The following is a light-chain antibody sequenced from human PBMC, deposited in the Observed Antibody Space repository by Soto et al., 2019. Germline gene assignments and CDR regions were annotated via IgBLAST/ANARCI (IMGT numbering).Light chain of an antibody. Sequence: EIVLTQSPGTLSLSPGERATLSCRASQSLTSSYLAWYQQKPGQAPRLLIYGASSRATGIPDRFSGSGSGTYFTLTISRLEPEDFAVYYCQHYESSPPSYTFGHGTKLYIK. V-gene: IGKV3-20*01. CDR3: QHYESSPPSYT. J-gene: IGKJ2*01. CDR2: GAS. CDR1: QSLTSSY.